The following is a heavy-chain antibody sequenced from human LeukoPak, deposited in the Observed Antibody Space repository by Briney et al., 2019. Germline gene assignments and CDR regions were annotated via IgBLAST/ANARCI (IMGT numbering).Heavy chain of an antibody. CDR2: INHSGST. Sequence: PSETLSLTCAVYGGSFSGYYWSWIRQPPGKGLEWIGEINHSGSTNYNPSLKSRVTISVDTPKNQFSLKLSSVTAADTAVYYCARQNYMTTVTTNWFDPWGQGTLVTVSS. D-gene: IGHD4-17*01. CDR3: ARQNYMTTVTTNWFDP. J-gene: IGHJ5*02. CDR1: GGSFSGYY. V-gene: IGHV4-34*01.